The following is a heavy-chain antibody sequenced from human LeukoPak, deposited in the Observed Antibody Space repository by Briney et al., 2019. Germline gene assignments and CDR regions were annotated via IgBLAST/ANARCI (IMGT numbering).Heavy chain of an antibody. V-gene: IGHV4-39*01. CDR2: IYYSGGT. CDR1: GGSISSSSYY. J-gene: IGHJ2*01. D-gene: IGHD7-27*01. CDR3: AAPSPPNWGSDVFDWHFDL. Sequence: SETLSLTCTDSGGSISSSSYYWGWIRQPPGKGLEWIGSIYYSGGTYYNPSLKSRVTISVDTAKNQFSLKLSSVTAADTAVYYCAAPSPPNWGSDVFDWHFDLWGRGTLVTVSS.